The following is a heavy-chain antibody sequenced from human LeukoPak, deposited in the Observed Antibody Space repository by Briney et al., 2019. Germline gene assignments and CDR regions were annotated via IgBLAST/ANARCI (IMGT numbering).Heavy chain of an antibody. CDR3: ARDPAAAGLYGMDV. CDR1: GYTFTSYG. V-gene: IGHV1-18*01. D-gene: IGHD6-13*01. Sequence: ASVKVSSKASGYTFTSYGISWVRQAPGQGLEWMGWISAYNGNTNYAQKLQGRVTMTTDTSTSTAYMELRSLRSDDTAVYYCARDPAAAGLYGMDVWGQGTTVTVSS. J-gene: IGHJ6*02. CDR2: ISAYNGNT.